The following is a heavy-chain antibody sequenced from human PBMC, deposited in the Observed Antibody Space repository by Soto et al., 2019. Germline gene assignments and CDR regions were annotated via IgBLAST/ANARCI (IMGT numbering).Heavy chain of an antibody. D-gene: IGHD3-10*01. CDR1: GFSFSSYW. J-gene: IGHJ3*02. CDR2: IKQDGSEK. Sequence: GGSLRLSCTASGFSFSSYWMSWVRQAPGKGLEWVANIKQDGSEKYYVDSVKGRFTISRDNAKNSLYLRMNSLRAEDTAVYYCARGAGSYFRRVVGAFDIWGQGTMVALSS. CDR3: ARGAGSYFRRVVGAFDI. V-gene: IGHV3-7*04.